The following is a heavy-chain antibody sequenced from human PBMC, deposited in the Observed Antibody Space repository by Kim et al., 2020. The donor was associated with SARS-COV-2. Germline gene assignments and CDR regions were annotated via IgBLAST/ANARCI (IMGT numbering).Heavy chain of an antibody. Sequence: GGSLRLSCAASGFTFSSFWMSWVRQAPGKGLEWVASTRQDDSEIWYVDSVKGRFIISRDNAKNSLYLQMNNLRAEDSAVYYCARGMTSTTKTFGFWGRGT. J-gene: IGHJ4*02. CDR3: ARGMTSTTKTFGF. CDR2: TRQDDSEI. D-gene: IGHD1-1*01. CDR1: GFTFSSFW. V-gene: IGHV3-7*04.